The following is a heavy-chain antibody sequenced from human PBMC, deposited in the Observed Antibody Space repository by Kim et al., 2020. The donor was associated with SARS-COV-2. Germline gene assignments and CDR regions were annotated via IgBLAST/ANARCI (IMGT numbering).Heavy chain of an antibody. CDR3: ARERDYGGNSADFDY. V-gene: IGHV6-1*01. J-gene: IGHJ4*02. Sequence: VSVRSRITINPDTSKNQFSLQLNSVTPEDTAVYYCARERDYGGNSADFDYWGQGTLVTFSS. D-gene: IGHD4-17*01.